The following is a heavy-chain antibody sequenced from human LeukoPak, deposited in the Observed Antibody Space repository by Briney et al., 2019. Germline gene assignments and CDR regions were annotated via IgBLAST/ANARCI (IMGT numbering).Heavy chain of an antibody. J-gene: IGHJ5*02. Sequence: GGSLRLSCAASGFIFSSSAMSWVRQVPGKGLEWVSVIYSGGSTYYADAVKGRFTISRDNSKNTVYLQMDSLRAEDTAVYYCANSRGHGSGNLWGQGTLVTVSS. D-gene: IGHD3-10*01. CDR3: ANSRGHGSGNL. CDR1: GFIFSSSA. CDR2: IYSGGST. V-gene: IGHV3-23*03.